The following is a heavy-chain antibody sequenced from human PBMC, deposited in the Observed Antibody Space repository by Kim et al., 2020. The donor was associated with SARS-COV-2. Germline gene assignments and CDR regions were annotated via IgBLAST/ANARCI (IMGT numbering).Heavy chain of an antibody. V-gene: IGHV3-33*05. CDR1: GFTFSSYG. J-gene: IGHJ3*02. CDR2: ISYDGSNK. D-gene: IGHD3-9*01. Sequence: GGSLRLSCAASGFTFSSYGMHWVRQAPGKGLEWVAVISYDGSNKYYADSVKGRFTISRDNSKNTLYLQMNSLRAEDTAVYYCAKPLAILTGYYILDAFD. CDR3: AKPLAILTGYYILDAFD.